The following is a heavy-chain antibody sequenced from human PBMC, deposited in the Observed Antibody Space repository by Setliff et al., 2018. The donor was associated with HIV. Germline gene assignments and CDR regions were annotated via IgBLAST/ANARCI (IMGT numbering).Heavy chain of an antibody. V-gene: IGHV1-46*03. J-gene: IGHJ4*02. CDR2: INPSGGRT. CDR1: GYTFTSVY. Sequence: ASVKVSCKASGYTFTSVYMHWVRQAPGEGLEWMGLINPSGGRTTYAQNLQGRVTMTRDTSTNTVYMELSSLTSEDTAVYYCARGGEGLANWGQGTLVTVSS. CDR3: ARGGEGLAN. D-gene: IGHD3-16*01.